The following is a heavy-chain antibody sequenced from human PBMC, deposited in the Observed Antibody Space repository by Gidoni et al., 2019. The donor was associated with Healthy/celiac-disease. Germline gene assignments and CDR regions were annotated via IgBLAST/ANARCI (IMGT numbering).Heavy chain of an antibody. V-gene: IGHV3-74*01. CDR2: INSDGSST. CDR1: GFTFSSYW. CDR3: ARTRIAARGGYYYGMDV. D-gene: IGHD6-13*01. Sequence: EVQLVESGGGLVQPGGSLRLSCAASGFTFSSYWMHWVRQAPGKGLVWVSRINSDGSSTSYADSVKGRFTISRDNAKNTLYLQMNSLRAEDTAVYYCARTRIAARGGYYYGMDVWGQGTTVTVSS. J-gene: IGHJ6*02.